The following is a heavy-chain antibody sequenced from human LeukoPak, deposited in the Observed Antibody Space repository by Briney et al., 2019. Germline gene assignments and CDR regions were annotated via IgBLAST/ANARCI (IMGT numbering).Heavy chain of an antibody. CDR3: ARDGYKETLSFDP. V-gene: IGHV1-18*01. Sequence: ASVKVSCKASGYIFTNYGITWVRQAPGQGLEWMGWISADNGDTKYAQMLQGRVTMTTDTSTSTAYMELRSLRSDDTAVYYCARDGYKETLSFDPWGQGTLVTVSS. CDR1: GYIFTNYG. CDR2: ISADNGDT. J-gene: IGHJ5*02. D-gene: IGHD5-24*01.